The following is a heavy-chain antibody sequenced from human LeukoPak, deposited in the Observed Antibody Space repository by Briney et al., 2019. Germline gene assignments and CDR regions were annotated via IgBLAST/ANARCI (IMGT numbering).Heavy chain of an antibody. Sequence: SQTLSLTCTVSGGSVSSGDYYWSWIRQPPGKGLEWIGSVYHSGETYYNPSLNSRVTISVDRSKNQLSLKLNSVTAADTAVYYCARVPYSSSWYGYGWFDPWGQGTLVTVSS. CDR2: VYHSGET. D-gene: IGHD6-13*01. CDR1: GGSVSSGDYY. CDR3: ARVPYSSSWYGYGWFDP. J-gene: IGHJ5*02. V-gene: IGHV4-30-2*01.